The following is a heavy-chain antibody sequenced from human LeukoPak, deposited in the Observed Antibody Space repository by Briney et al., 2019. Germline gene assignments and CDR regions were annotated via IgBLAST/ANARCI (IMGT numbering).Heavy chain of an antibody. Sequence: GASVKASCKASGYTFTSYDINWVRQATGQGLEWMGWINPNSGNTGYTQKFQGRVTMTRNTSISTAYMELSSLRSEDTAVYYCARSLAVVAATHYYYYGMDVWGQGTTVTVSS. CDR1: GYTFTSYD. D-gene: IGHD2-15*01. J-gene: IGHJ6*02. CDR3: ARSLAVVAATHYYYYGMDV. V-gene: IGHV1-8*01. CDR2: INPNSGNT.